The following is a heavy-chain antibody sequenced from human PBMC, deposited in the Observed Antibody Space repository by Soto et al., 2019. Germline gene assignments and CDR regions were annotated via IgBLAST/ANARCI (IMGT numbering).Heavy chain of an antibody. CDR3: ARHQYYYDSSGYTLDY. V-gene: IGHV4-39*01. CDR1: GGSISSSTYY. D-gene: IGHD3-22*01. CDR2: VYYSGST. J-gene: IGHJ4*02. Sequence: SETLSLTCTVSGGSISSSTYYWGWIRQPPGKGLEWIGSVYYSGSTYYNPSLKSRVTISVDTSNNQFPLKLNSVTAADTAVYYCARHQYYYDSSGYTLDYWSQGTLVTVSS.